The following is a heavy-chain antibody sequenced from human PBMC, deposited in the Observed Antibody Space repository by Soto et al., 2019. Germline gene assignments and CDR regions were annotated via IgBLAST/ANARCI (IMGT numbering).Heavy chain of an antibody. V-gene: IGHV3-48*02. D-gene: IGHD3-10*01. Sequence: EVQLVESGGGLIQPGGSQRLSCAASGFTFSSYSMNWVRQAPGKGLEWVSYISMSGDTVYYADSVRGRFTISRDNAKGSLYLQIRSLRDEATAVYYCTKGTDYSESARVSTIWFAHLGQGTLVTVT. CDR2: ISMSGDTV. CDR3: TKGTDYSESARVSTIWFAH. CDR1: GFTFSSYS. J-gene: IGHJ5*02.